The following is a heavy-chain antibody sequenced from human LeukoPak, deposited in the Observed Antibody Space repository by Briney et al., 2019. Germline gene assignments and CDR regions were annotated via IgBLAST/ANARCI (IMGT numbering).Heavy chain of an antibody. CDR2: ISAYNGNT. J-gene: IGHJ4*02. Sequence: GASVKVSCKASGYTFTSYGISWVRQAPGQGLEWMGWISAYNGNTNYAQKLQGRVTITTDESTSTAYMELSSLRSEDTAVYYCARDLGDFSGRDYWGQGTLVTVSS. CDR3: ARDLGDFSGRDY. CDR1: GYTFTSYG. V-gene: IGHV1-18*01. D-gene: IGHD3-16*02.